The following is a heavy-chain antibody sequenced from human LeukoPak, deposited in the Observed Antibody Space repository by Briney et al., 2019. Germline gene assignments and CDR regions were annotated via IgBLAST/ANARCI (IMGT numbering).Heavy chain of an antibody. CDR1: GFTFSNYA. V-gene: IGHV3-30-3*01. Sequence: GRSLRLSCAASGFTFSNYAMHWVRQAPGKGLEWVAVISYDGSNKYYADSVKGRFTISRDNSKNTLYLQMNSLRAEDTAVYYCARDGGFFDYWGQGTLVTVSS. CDR3: ARDGGFFDY. D-gene: IGHD3-16*01. CDR2: ISYDGSNK. J-gene: IGHJ4*02.